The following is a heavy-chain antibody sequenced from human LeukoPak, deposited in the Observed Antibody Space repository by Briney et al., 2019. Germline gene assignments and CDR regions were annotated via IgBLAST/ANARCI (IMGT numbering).Heavy chain of an antibody. V-gene: IGHV4-30-2*01. D-gene: IGHD2-2*01. CDR1: GGSISSGGYS. CDR3: ARVYCSSTSCYYFDY. J-gene: IGHJ4*02. CDR2: IYHSGST. Sequence: SQTLSLTCAVSGGSISSGGYSWSWIRQPPGKGLEWIGYIYHSGSTYYNPSLKSRVTISVDRSKNQFSLKLSSVTAADTTVYYCARVYCSSTSCYYFDYWGQGTLVTVSS.